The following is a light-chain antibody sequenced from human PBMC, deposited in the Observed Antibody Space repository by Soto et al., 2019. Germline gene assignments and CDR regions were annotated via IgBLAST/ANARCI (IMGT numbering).Light chain of an antibody. V-gene: IGKV4-1*01. CDR3: HQYYGSPLT. CDR2: GAS. CDR1: QSVLSSSNNKNY. Sequence: DIVMTQSPDSLAVSLGERATINCKSSQSVLSSSNNKNYLSWYQKKPGQPPKLLIYGASTRESGVPDRFSGSGSGTDFTLTISSLQAEDVAVYYCHQYYGSPLTFGGGTKVEIK. J-gene: IGKJ4*01.